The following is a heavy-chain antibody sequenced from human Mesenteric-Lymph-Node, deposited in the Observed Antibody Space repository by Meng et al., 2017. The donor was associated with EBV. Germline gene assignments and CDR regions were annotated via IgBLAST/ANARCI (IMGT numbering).Heavy chain of an antibody. J-gene: IGHJ4*02. V-gene: IGHV4-4*02. Sequence: QDSGPGSGSPWGTLPLTCAVSGGSISTSNCWSWVRQPPGKGLEWIGEIYHSGSTNYNPSLKTRVTMSVDKSKNQFSLNLNSVTAADTAVYYCAKDWSVGAGSGSHYWGQGTLVTVSS. CDR3: AKDWSVGAGSGSHY. CDR2: IYHSGST. D-gene: IGHD1-26*01. CDR1: GGSISTSNC.